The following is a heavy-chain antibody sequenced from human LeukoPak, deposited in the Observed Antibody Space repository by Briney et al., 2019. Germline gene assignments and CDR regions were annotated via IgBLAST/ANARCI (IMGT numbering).Heavy chain of an antibody. CDR2: ISDSRSYI. J-gene: IGHJ6*04. CDR1: GFTFSNYS. V-gene: IGHV3-21*01. D-gene: IGHD3-10*02. Sequence: SGGSLRLSCAASGFTFSNYSMNWVRQAPGKGLEWVSFISDSRSYIYYADSVKGRFTISRDNTKNSLYLQMNSLRAEDTAVYYCAELGITMIGGVWGKGTTVTISS. CDR3: AELGITMIGGV.